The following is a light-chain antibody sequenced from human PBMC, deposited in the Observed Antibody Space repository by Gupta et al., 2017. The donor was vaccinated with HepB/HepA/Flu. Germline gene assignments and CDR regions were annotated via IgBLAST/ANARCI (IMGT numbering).Light chain of an antibody. J-gene: IGLJ2*01. CDR2: DVS. CDR1: SSDVGGYNY. CDR3: SSYAGSKLYV. Sequence: QSALTQPPSASGSPGQSVTISCTGTSSDVGGYNYVSWYQQHPGKAPKLMIYDVSKRPSGVPDRFSGSRSGNTASLTXSXLQAEDXADYYCSSYAGSKLYVFGGGTKMTVL. V-gene: IGLV2-8*01.